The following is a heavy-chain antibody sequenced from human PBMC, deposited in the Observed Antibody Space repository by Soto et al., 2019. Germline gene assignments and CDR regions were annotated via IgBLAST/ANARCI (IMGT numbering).Heavy chain of an antibody. CDR2: IIPIFGTA. CDR1: GGTFSSYA. Sequence: QVQLVQSGAEVKKPGSSVKVSCKASGGTFSSYAIGWVRQAPGQGLEWMGGIIPIFGTANYAQKFQGRVTITADESTSTAYMELSSLRSEDTAVYYCARDSGSSGWSISVGYFDYWGQGTLVTVSS. CDR3: ARDSGSSGWSISVGYFDY. V-gene: IGHV1-69*01. D-gene: IGHD6-19*01. J-gene: IGHJ4*02.